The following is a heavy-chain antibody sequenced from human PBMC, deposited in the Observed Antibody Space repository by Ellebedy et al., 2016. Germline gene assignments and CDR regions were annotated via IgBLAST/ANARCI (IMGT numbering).Heavy chain of an antibody. J-gene: IGHJ6*02. D-gene: IGHD2-2*01. CDR1: GYTFTSYG. Sequence: ASVKVSCXASGYTFTSYGISWVRQAPGQGLEWMGWISAYNGNTNYAQKLQGRVTMTTDTSTSTAYMELRSLRSDDTAVYYCARGTVVPAVPPLYYYGMDVWGQGTTVTVSS. V-gene: IGHV1-18*01. CDR3: ARGTVVPAVPPLYYYGMDV. CDR2: ISAYNGNT.